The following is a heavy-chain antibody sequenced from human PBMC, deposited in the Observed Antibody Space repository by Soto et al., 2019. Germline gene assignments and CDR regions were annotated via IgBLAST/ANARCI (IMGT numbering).Heavy chain of an antibody. CDR2: IKQDGSEK. D-gene: IGHD1-7*01. CDR1: GFTFSSYW. J-gene: IGHJ6*02. CDR3: ARDALITGTTFYYYGMDV. Sequence: PGESLKISCAASGFTFSSYWMSWVRQAPGKGLEWVANIKQDGSEKYYVDSVKGRFTISRDNAKNSLYLQMNSLRAEDTAVYYCARDALITGTTFYYYGMDVWGQGTTVTVSS. V-gene: IGHV3-7*03.